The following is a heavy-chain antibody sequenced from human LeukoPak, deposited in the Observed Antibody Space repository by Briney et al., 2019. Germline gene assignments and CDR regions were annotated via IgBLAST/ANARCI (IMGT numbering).Heavy chain of an antibody. CDR1: GYTFTSYA. Sequence: ASVKVSCKASGYTFTSYAMNWVRPAPGQGLEWMGWINTNTENPTYAQGFTGRFVFSLDTSVSTAYLQISSLKAEDTAVYYCARVGSSPLPDYWGQGTLVTVSS. CDR2: INTNTENP. D-gene: IGHD6-13*01. J-gene: IGHJ4*02. V-gene: IGHV7-4-1*02. CDR3: ARVGSSPLPDY.